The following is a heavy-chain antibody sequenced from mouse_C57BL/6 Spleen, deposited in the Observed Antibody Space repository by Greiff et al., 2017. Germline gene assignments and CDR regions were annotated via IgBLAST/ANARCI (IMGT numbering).Heavy chain of an antibody. CDR3: TRSFITTVVAPGAY. J-gene: IGHJ3*01. D-gene: IGHD1-1*01. V-gene: IGHV1-5*01. CDR1: GYTFTSYW. Sequence: DVKLQESGTVLARPGASVKMSCKTSGYTFTSYWMHWVKQRPGQGLEWIGAIYPGNSDTSYNQKFKGKAKLTAVTSARTAYMELSSLTNEDSAVYYCTRSFITTVVAPGAYWGQGTLVTVSA. CDR2: IYPGNSDT.